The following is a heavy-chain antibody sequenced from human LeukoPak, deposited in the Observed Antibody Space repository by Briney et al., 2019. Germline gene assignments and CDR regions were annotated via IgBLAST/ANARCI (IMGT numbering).Heavy chain of an antibody. V-gene: IGHV3-30-3*01. J-gene: IGHJ6*02. CDR2: ISYDGSNK. CDR1: GFTFSSYA. Sequence: GGSPRLSCAASGFTFSSYAMHWVRQAPGKGLEWVAVISYDGSNKYYADSVKGRFTISRDNSKNTLYLQMNSLRAEDTAVYYCARDGPPTTVTTSYYYYYGMDVWGQGTTVTVSS. CDR3: ARDGPPTTVTTSYYYYYGMDV. D-gene: IGHD4-11*01.